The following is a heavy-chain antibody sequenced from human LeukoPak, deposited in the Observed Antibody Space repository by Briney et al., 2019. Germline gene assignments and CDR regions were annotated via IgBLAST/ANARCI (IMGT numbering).Heavy chain of an antibody. CDR1: GYTFTDYY. D-gene: IGHD4-17*01. Sequence: ASVKVSCKASGYTFTDYYMHWVRQAPGQGLEWMGRINPNSGAIDYAQKFQGRVTVTRDTSISTAYMELSRLTSDDTAVYYCATLYGDCRPIFDYWGQGTLVTVSS. CDR2: INPNSGAI. V-gene: IGHV1-2*06. J-gene: IGHJ4*02. CDR3: ATLYGDCRPIFDY.